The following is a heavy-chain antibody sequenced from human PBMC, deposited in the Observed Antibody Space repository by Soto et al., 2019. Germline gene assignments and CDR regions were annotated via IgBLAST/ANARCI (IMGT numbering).Heavy chain of an antibody. CDR2: ISSDGSIT. V-gene: IGHV3-30*18. CDR3: AKDPKAPHHYYYYYGMDV. J-gene: IGHJ6*02. CDR1: GFTFTSYV. Sequence: QVQLVESGGGVVQPGRSLRLSCAASGFTFTSYVMHWVRQAPGKGLEWVALISSDGSITYYADSVKGRFTISRDISKNTLYLQVNRLRDDDTAVYYCAKDPKAPHHYYYYYGMDVWGQGTTVTVSS.